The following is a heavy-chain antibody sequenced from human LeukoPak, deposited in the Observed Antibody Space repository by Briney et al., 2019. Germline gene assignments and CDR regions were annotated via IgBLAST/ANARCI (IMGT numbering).Heavy chain of an antibody. J-gene: IGHJ6*03. V-gene: IGHV3-21*01. CDR1: GFTFSSYS. Sequence: PGGSLRLSCAASGFTFSSYSMNWVRQAPGKGLEWVSSISSSSSYIYYADSVKGRFTISRDSAKNSLYLQMNSLRAEDTAVYYCATNSGYYYYMDVWGKGTTVTISS. CDR3: ATNSGYYYYMDV. D-gene: IGHD4-23*01. CDR2: ISSSSSYI.